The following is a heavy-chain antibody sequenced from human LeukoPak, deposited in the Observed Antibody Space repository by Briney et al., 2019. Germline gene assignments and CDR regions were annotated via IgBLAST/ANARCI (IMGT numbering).Heavy chain of an antibody. CDR1: GYTFTSYD. V-gene: IGHV1-8*03. CDR3: AACSTSCYPGDYYYYMDV. D-gene: IGHD2-2*01. Sequence: ASAKVSCKASGYTFTSYDINWVRQATGQGLEWMGWMNPNSGNTGYAQKFQGRVTITRNTSISTAYMELSSLRSEDTAVYYCAACSTSCYPGDYYYYMDVWGKGTTVTVSS. CDR2: MNPNSGNT. J-gene: IGHJ6*03.